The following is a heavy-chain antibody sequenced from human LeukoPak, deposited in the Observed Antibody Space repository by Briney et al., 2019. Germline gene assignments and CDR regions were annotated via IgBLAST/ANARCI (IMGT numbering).Heavy chain of an antibody. Sequence: ASVKVSCKASGYTFTSYDINWVRQATGQGPEWMGWMSPNSGNTGYAQKFQGRVTMTRDTSISTAYMDLSSLRSEDTAVYYCATVSDYGDYSFDYWGQGTLVTVSS. V-gene: IGHV1-8*01. D-gene: IGHD4-17*01. CDR3: ATVSDYGDYSFDY. CDR2: MSPNSGNT. J-gene: IGHJ4*02. CDR1: GYTFTSYD.